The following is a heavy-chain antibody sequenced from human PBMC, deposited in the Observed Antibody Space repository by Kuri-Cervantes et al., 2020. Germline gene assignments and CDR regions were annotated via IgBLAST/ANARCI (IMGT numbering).Heavy chain of an antibody. V-gene: IGHV1-8*02. D-gene: IGHD1-26*01. CDR2: MNPDSGNT. Sequence: ASVKVSCKASGFTFTTYDINWLRQATGQGLEWMGWMNPDSGNTGYAQKFQGRVTMTRDTSISTAYMEMSSLRSDDTAVYYCARSKLGEWDSGWGQGTLVTVSS. CDR3: ARSKLGEWDSG. CDR1: GFTFTTYD. J-gene: IGHJ4*02.